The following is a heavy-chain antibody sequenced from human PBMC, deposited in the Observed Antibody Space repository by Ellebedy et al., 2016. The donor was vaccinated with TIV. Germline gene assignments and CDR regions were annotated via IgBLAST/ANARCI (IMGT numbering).Heavy chain of an antibody. D-gene: IGHD3-16*01. J-gene: IGHJ5*02. V-gene: IGHV4-59*01. CDR3: AREISRWFDP. CDR2: MYYSGRT. Sequence: SETLSLXCTVSGGSISSYYWSWIRQPPGKGLEWIGYMYYSGRTNYNPSLNSRVTISVDTSKNQFSLKLSSVTAADTAVYYCAREISRWFDPWGQGTLVTVSS. CDR1: GGSISSYY.